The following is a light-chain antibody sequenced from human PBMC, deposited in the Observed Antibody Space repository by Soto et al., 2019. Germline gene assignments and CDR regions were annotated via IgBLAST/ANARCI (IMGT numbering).Light chain of an antibody. Sequence: EIVLTQSPATLSLSPGERAALSCRASQSVSSYLAWYQQKPGQAPRLLTYDASNRATGIPARFSGSGSGTDFTLTISRLEPEDFAVYYCQQRSNWPTFGQGTKVDIK. J-gene: IGKJ2*01. CDR2: DAS. CDR1: QSVSSY. V-gene: IGKV3-11*01. CDR3: QQRSNWPT.